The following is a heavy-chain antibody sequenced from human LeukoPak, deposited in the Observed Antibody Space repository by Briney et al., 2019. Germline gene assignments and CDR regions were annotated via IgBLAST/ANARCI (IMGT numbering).Heavy chain of an antibody. Sequence: PSETLSLTCTVSGGSISSYYWSWIRQPPGKGLVWIGYINYSGSTNYNPSLKSRVTISIGTSKNQFSLKLSSVTAADTAMYYCAREGDGYLGRFDYWGQGTLVTVSS. V-gene: IGHV4-59*01. CDR3: AREGDGYLGRFDY. D-gene: IGHD5-24*01. CDR2: INYSGST. CDR1: GGSISSYY. J-gene: IGHJ4*02.